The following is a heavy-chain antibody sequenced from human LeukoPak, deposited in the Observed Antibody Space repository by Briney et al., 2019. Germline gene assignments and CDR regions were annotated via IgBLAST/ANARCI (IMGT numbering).Heavy chain of an antibody. J-gene: IGHJ5*02. Sequence: SGPTLVKPTQTLTLTCTFSGFSLATNGVRVGWIRQPPGKALEWLALISWDDNKYYSPSLESRLTIAKDTSKNQVVLVMTDMDHVDTATYYCSRRIVGGVDFFDPWGLGVLVTVSS. CDR1: GFSLATNGVR. CDR3: SRRIVGGVDFFDP. CDR2: ISWDDNK. V-gene: IGHV2-5*02. D-gene: IGHD2-8*02.